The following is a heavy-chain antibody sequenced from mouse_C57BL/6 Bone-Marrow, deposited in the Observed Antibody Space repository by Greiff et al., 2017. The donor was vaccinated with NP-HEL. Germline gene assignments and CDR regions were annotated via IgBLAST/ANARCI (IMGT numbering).Heavy chain of an antibody. D-gene: IGHD1-1*01. V-gene: IGHV1-50*01. CDR2: IDPSDSYT. J-gene: IGHJ3*01. Sequence: VQLQQPGAELVKPGASVKLSCKASGYTFTSYWMQWVKQRPGQGLEWIGEIDPSDSYTNYIQKFKGKATLTVDTSSSTAYMQLSSLTSEDSAVYYCARESYYYGSSGAYWGQGTLVTVSA. CDR1: GYTFTSYW. CDR3: ARESYYYGSSGAY.